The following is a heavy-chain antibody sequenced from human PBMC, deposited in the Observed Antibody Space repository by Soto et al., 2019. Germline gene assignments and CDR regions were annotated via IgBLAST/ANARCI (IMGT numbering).Heavy chain of an antibody. D-gene: IGHD3-16*02. J-gene: IGHJ6*04. CDR3: ARGNPRVGYHEQAWGTDREDYYVMAV. CDR2: MFYGGST. CDR1: GASVSSDDDS. Sequence: LSLTCTVAGASVSSDDDSWNWVRQSPGKGLEWIGNMFYGGSTNYNPSLKSRVTISGDTSKNQFSLKLTSVTAADTALYYCARGNPRVGYHEQAWGTDREDYYVMAVWGKGTQGTVS. V-gene: IGHV4-61*08.